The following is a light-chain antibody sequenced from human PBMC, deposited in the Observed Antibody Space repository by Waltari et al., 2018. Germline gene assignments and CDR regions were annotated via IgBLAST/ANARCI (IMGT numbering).Light chain of an antibody. CDR3: HQYSTTPWT. CDR2: WAS. J-gene: IGKJ1*01. Sequence: DFVMTQSPEFLAVSLGERATINCKSSQSVLYSPNSKNYLAWYQQKPGQPPKLLIYWASTRESGVPERFSGSGSGTDFTLTISSLQAEDVAVYYCHQYSTTPWTFGQGTKVEI. V-gene: IGKV4-1*01. CDR1: QSVLYSPNSKNY.